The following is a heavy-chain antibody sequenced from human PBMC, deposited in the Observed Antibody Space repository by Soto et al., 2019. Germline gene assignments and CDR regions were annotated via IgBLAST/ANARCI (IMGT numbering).Heavy chain of an antibody. CDR3: GHERGCGVVGSGYYYGMDV. V-gene: IGHV1-69*12. CDR2: IIPIFGTA. J-gene: IGHJ6*02. D-gene: IGHD3-3*01. Sequence: QVQLVQSGAEVKKPGSSVKVSCKASGGTFSSYAISWVRQAPGQGLEWMGGIIPIFGTANYAQKFQGRVTIAADESTSTDYMELSRLRSEDTAVYCWGHERGCGVVGSGYYYGMDVWGQGTTVTVSS. CDR1: GGTFSSYA.